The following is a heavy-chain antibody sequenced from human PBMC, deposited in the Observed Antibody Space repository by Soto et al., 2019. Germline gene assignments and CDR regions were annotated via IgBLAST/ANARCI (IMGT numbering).Heavy chain of an antibody. CDR3: ASGDYYDSSGYIAPLDY. J-gene: IGHJ4*02. D-gene: IGHD3-22*01. V-gene: IGHV1-18*01. CDR2: ISAYNGNT. CDR1: GYSFTSYG. Sequence: PGESLKISCKGSGYSFTSYGISWVRQAPGQGLEWMGWISAYNGNTNYAQKLQGRVTMTTDTSTSTAYMELRSLRSDDTAVYYCASGDYYDSSGYIAPLDYWGQGTLVTVSS.